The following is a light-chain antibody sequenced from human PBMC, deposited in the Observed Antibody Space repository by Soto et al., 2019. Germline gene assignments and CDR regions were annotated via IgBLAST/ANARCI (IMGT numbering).Light chain of an antibody. CDR2: EVS. CDR3: SSYTSSSTVL. Sequence: QSVLTQPASVSGSPGQSITISCTGTSSDVGGYKYVSWYQQHPGKAPKLMIYEVSNRPSGVSNRFSASKSGNTASLTISGLQAEDEADYYCSSYTSSSTVLFGGGTKLTVL. CDR1: SSDVGGYKY. V-gene: IGLV2-14*01. J-gene: IGLJ2*01.